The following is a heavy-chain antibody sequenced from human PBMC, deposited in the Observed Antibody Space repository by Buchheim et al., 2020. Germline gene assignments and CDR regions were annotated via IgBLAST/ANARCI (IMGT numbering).Heavy chain of an antibody. D-gene: IGHD2-8*01. J-gene: IGHJ4*02. V-gene: IGHV4-31*03. CDR1: GGSISSGGYH. CDR2: TYDSGNV. CDR3: ATYYSNEGGQGN. Sequence: QLQESGPGLVKPSQTLSLTCSVSGGSISSGGYHWSWIRQHPGKGLEWIGCTYDSGNVYYNPSLKSRAPITKDMAKNQFSLMLNSVTAADTAVYYCATYYSNEGGQGNWGQGTLVTVS.